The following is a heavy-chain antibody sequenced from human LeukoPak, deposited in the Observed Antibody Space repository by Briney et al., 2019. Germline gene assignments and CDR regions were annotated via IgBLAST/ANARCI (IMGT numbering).Heavy chain of an antibody. CDR2: ISGSGGST. V-gene: IGHV3-23*01. CDR3: AKSRGIYDNSGWRTFDY. Sequence: GGSLRLSCAASGFTFSSYAMSWVRQAPGKGLEWVSAISGSGGSTYYADSVKGRFTISRDNSKNTLYLQMNSLRADDTARYYCAKSRGIYDNSGWRTFDYWGQGILVPVSS. J-gene: IGHJ4*02. CDR1: GFTFSSYA. D-gene: IGHD6-19*01.